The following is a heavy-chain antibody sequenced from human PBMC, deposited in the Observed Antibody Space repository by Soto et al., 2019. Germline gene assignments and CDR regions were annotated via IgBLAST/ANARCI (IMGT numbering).Heavy chain of an antibody. V-gene: IGHV3-15*01. CDR1: GFTFSEAG. CDR3: TTDAKYASSWRFDY. D-gene: IGHD6-13*01. CDR2: IKSKVDGGTT. Sequence: GGSLRLSCAASGFTFSEAGMSGVRQAPGKGLEWVGRIKSKVDGGTTDHAAPVKGRFTISRDGKRNVLELQMNNMKAEDTAIYYCTTDAKYASSWRFDYWGQGILVTVSS. J-gene: IGHJ4*02.